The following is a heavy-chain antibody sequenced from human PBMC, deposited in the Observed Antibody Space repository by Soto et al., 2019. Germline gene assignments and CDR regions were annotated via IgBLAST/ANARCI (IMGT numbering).Heavy chain of an antibody. CDR1: GGSISSSTYY. J-gene: IGHJ6*02. V-gene: IGHV4-39*01. CDR3: AVLGDVVVVAAGGEDYYGMDV. D-gene: IGHD2-15*01. CDR2: IYYSGST. Sequence: SDTLSLTCTVSGGSISSSTYYWGWILQPPGKGLEWIGSIYYSGSTYYNPSLKSRVTISVDTSKNQFSLKLSSVTAADTAVYYCAVLGDVVVVAAGGEDYYGMDVWGQGTTVT.